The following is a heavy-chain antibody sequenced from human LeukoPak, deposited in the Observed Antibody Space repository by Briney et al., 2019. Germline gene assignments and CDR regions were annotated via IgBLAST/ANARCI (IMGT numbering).Heavy chain of an antibody. J-gene: IGHJ6*03. CDR1: GGMFSSYA. D-gene: IGHD5-18*01. Sequence: ASVKVSCKASGGMFSSYAISWVRQAPGQGLEWMGGIMPIFGTANYAQKFQGRVTITADKSTSTAYMELSSLGSEDTAVYYCARARIQLWLVYYYYYMDVWGKGTTVTVSS. CDR2: IMPIFGTA. V-gene: IGHV1-69*06. CDR3: ARARIQLWLVYYYYYMDV.